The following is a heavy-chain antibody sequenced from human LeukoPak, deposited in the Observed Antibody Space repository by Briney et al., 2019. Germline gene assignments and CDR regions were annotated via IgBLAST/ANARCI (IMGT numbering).Heavy chain of an antibody. D-gene: IGHD3-16*01. Sequence: GGSLRLSCAASGFTFSSYAMHWVRQAPGKGLEWVAVISYDGSNKYYADSVKDRFTISRDNSKNTLYLQMNSLRAEDTAVYYRARDYLGYGAFDIWGQGTMVTVSS. CDR3: ARDYLGYGAFDI. J-gene: IGHJ3*02. CDR1: GFTFSSYA. V-gene: IGHV3-30-3*01. CDR2: ISYDGSNK.